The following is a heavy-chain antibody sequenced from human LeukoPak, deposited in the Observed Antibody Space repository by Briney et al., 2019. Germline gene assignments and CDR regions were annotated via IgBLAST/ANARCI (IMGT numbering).Heavy chain of an antibody. V-gene: IGHV4-61*01. CDR2: IYYSGST. D-gene: IGHD3-3*01. J-gene: IGHJ4*02. Sequence: ETLSRTCTVSGGSVSSGSYYWSWIRQPPGKGLEWIGYIYYSGSTNYNPSLKSRVTISVDTSKNQFSLKLSSVTAADTAVYYCARISTIFGVVTKRDDYWGQGTLVTVSS. CDR3: ARISTIFGVVTKRDDY. CDR1: GGSVSSGSYY.